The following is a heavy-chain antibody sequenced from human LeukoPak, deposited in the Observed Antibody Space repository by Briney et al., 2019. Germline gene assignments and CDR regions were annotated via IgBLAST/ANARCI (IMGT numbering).Heavy chain of an antibody. V-gene: IGHV4-34*01. D-gene: IGHD6-6*01. J-gene: IGHJ6*03. CDR3: ARAKAARPFMDV. CDR2: INHSGST. CDR1: GGSFSGYY. Sequence: SETLSLTCAVYGGSFSGYYWSWIRQPPGKGLEWIGEINHSGSTNYNPSLKSRVTISVDTSRNQFSLKLSSVTAADTAVYYCARAKAARPFMDVWGKGTTVTASS.